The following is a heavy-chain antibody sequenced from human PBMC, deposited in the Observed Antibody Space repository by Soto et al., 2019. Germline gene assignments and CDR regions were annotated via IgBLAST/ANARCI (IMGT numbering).Heavy chain of an antibody. V-gene: IGHV4-34*01. CDR2: INHSGTT. J-gene: IGHJ6*02. Sequence: RGYSGHLILQTPGKGLECIGEINHSGTTNYNPSLKSRVTISVYTSKNQCCVKLSSVTAADTAMYYCARGIVVRGAVVTRYYSTGKGVWGHGT. CDR1: RGYS. CDR3: ARGIVVRGAVVTRYYSTGKGV. D-gene: IGHD3-10*02.